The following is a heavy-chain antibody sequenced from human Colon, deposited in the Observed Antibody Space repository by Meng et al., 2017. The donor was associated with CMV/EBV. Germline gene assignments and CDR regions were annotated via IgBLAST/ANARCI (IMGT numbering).Heavy chain of an antibody. J-gene: IGHJ4*02. CDR1: GGSFSGDY. V-gene: IGHV4-34*01. CDR3: ARFHGDYAPFDY. D-gene: IGHD4-17*01. Sequence: QLQQWGGGLLKPSETLSLTCSVYGGSFSGDYWTWIRQPPGNGQEWMGGINHSGSTNNNPSLTSRVTISLDTSKNHFSLNLRSVTAADTAVYYFARFHGDYAPFDYWGQGTLVTVSS. CDR2: INHSGST.